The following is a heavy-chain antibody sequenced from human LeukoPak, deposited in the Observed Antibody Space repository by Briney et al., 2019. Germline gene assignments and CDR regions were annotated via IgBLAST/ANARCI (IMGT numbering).Heavy chain of an antibody. V-gene: IGHV3-30-3*01. Sequence: HPGRSLRLSCAASGFTFDDYAMHWVRQAPGKGLEWVAVISYDGSNKYYADSVKGRFTISRDNSKNTLYLQMNSLRAEDTAVYYCARTTGGSSWYYSYYWGQGTLVTVSS. D-gene: IGHD6-13*01. CDR1: GFTFDDYA. J-gene: IGHJ4*02. CDR3: ARTTGGSSWYYSYY. CDR2: ISYDGSNK.